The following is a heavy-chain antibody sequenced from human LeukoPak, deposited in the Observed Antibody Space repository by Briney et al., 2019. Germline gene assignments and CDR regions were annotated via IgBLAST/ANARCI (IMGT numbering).Heavy chain of an antibody. D-gene: IGHD3-22*01. CDR3: ARRPSQDYYDSSGYYLGGD. V-gene: IGHV4-34*01. CDR1: GGSFSGYY. Sequence: SETLSLTCAVYGGSFSGYYWSWIREPPGKGLEWIGEINHSGSTSYNPSLKSRVTISVDTSKNQFSLKLSSVTAADTAVYYCARRPSQDYYDSSGYYLGGDWGQGTLVTVSS. J-gene: IGHJ4*02. CDR2: INHSGST.